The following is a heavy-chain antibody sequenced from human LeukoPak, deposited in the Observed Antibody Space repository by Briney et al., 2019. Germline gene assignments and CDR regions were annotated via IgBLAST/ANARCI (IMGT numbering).Heavy chain of an antibody. J-gene: IGHJ4*02. Sequence: ASVKVSCKASGYTFTSYDINWVRQATGQGLEWMGWMNPNSGNTGYAQKFQGRVTMTRNTSMSTAYMELSSLRSEDTAVYYCARVSITMVRGVIPYWGQGTLVTVSS. V-gene: IGHV1-8*01. CDR3: ARVSITMVRGVIPY. CDR1: GYTFTSYD. D-gene: IGHD3-10*01. CDR2: MNPNSGNT.